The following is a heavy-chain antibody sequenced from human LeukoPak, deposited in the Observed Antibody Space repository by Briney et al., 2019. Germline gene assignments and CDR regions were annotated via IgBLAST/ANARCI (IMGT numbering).Heavy chain of an antibody. J-gene: IGHJ4*02. CDR3: ARWYSYVFY. CDR2: IKLDGSET. Sequence: PGGSLRLSCAASGFTFSSYWMTWVRQAPGKGLEWVANIKLDGSETNYVDSVKGRFTISRDNAKNSLFLQMNSLRAEDTAVYYCARWYSYVFYWGQGTLVTVSS. CDR1: GFTFSSYW. D-gene: IGHD5-18*01. V-gene: IGHV3-7*04.